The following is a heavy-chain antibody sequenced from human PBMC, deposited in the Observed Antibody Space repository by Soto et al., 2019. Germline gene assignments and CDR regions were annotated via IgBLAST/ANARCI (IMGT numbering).Heavy chain of an antibody. V-gene: IGHV4-30-4*01. CDR2: IYYSGST. CDR1: GGSITSGDYY. Sequence: PSETLSLTCTVSGGSITSGDYYWSWIRQPPGKGLEWIGYIYYSGSTYYNPSLKSRVTISVDTSKNQFSLKLSSVTAADTAVYYCARVLRDFWRMDVWGQGTTVTVSS. D-gene: IGHD3-3*01. CDR3: ARVLRDFWRMDV. J-gene: IGHJ6*02.